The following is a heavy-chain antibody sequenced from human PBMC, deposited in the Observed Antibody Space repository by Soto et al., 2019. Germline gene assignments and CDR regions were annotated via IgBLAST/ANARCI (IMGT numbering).Heavy chain of an antibody. V-gene: IGHV4-39*07. Sequence: SETLALTCTVSGGSISSSTYYWGWMRQPPGKGLEWIASFFIGGNTYYNPSLKSRVTISVDTSKNQFSLKLSSVTAADTAVYYCARTPGDGSGSHLYYYYGMDVWGQGTTVTVSS. J-gene: IGHJ6*02. CDR2: FFIGGNT. D-gene: IGHD3-10*01. CDR3: ARTPGDGSGSHLYYYYGMDV. CDR1: GGSISSSTYY.